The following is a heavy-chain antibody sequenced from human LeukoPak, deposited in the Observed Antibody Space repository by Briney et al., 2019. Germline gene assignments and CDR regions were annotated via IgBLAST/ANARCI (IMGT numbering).Heavy chain of an antibody. CDR3: ARVCVSTRCPSLDS. V-gene: IGHV3-21*01. J-gene: IGHJ4*02. D-gene: IGHD2-2*01. Sequence: GGSLRLSCAASGFTFSSYSMNWVRQAPGKGLEWVSSITSSSTYIFYADSVKGRFTISRDNAKNSLYLQMTSLTAEDTAIYYCARVCVSTRCPSLDSWGQGTLVTVSS. CDR2: ITSSSTYI. CDR1: GFTFSSYS.